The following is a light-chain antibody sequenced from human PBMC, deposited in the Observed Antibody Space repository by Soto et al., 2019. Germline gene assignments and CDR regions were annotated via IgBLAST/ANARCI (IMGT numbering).Light chain of an antibody. CDR1: QDIGVY. Sequence: DIQMTQSPSSLSASLGDRVTITCRASQDIGVYLAWFQQKPGNVPKLLIYAASTLQSGVPSRFSGSGSGTDFTLTISSLQPEDVATYYCQKYNSAPLTFGGGTKVEL. CDR3: QKYNSAPLT. J-gene: IGKJ4*01. V-gene: IGKV1-27*01. CDR2: AAS.